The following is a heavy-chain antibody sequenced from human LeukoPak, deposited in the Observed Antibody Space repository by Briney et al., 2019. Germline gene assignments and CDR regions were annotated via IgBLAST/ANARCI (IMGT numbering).Heavy chain of an antibody. Sequence: ETLSLTCAVSGGSISSSNWWSWVRQPPGKGLEWVSAISGGGSTYFAGSVKGRFTISRDNSKNTLYLQMNSLRAEDTAVYYCAKDPPITMVRGEPIDYWGQGTLVTVSS. CDR3: AKDPPITMVRGEPIDY. J-gene: IGHJ4*02. D-gene: IGHD3-10*01. CDR2: ISGGGST. CDR1: GGSISSSN. V-gene: IGHV3-23*01.